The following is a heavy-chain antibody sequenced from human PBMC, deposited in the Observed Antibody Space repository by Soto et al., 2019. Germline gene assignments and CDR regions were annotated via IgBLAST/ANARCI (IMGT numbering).Heavy chain of an antibody. CDR3: AKAVPAATRAGYYCNPLYG. CDR1: GFTFSRYC. D-gene: IGHD2-2*01. V-gene: IGHV3-30*18. CDR2: ISYDGSNK. Sequence: LYWAASGFTFSRYCMHWVSQAPVKRLEWVAVISYDGSNKYYADSVEGQFTISIDNSKNSVYLHMNSLRAEDKAVYYCAKAVPAATRAGYYCNPLYGCDKPITRSVSS. J-gene: IGHJ6*04.